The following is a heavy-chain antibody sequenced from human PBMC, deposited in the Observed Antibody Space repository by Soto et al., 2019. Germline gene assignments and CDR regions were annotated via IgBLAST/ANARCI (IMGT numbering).Heavy chain of an antibody. J-gene: IGHJ6*02. Sequence: PGGSLRLSCAASGFTFSSYGMHWVRQAPGKGLEWVAVIWYDGSNKYYADSVKGRFTISRDNSKNTLYLQMNSLRAEDTAVYYCARYMVRGVDCGMDVWGQGTTVTVSS. CDR3: ARYMVRGVDCGMDV. CDR1: GFTFSSYG. V-gene: IGHV3-33*01. D-gene: IGHD3-10*01. CDR2: IWYDGSNK.